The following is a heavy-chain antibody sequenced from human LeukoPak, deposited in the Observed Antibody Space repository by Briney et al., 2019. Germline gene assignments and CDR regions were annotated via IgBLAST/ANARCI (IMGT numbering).Heavy chain of an antibody. J-gene: IGHJ4*02. CDR2: INHSGST. Sequence: SETLSLTCAVYGGSFSGYYWSWIRQPPGKGLEWIGEINHSGSTNYNPSLKSRVTISVDTSKNRFSLKLSSVTAADTAVYYCARVAAAGTGIYYFDYWGQGTLVTVSS. V-gene: IGHV4-34*01. D-gene: IGHD6-13*01. CDR1: GGSFSGYY. CDR3: ARVAAAGTGIYYFDY.